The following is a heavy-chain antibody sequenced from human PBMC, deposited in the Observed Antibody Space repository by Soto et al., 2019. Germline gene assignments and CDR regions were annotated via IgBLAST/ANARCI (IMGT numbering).Heavy chain of an antibody. D-gene: IGHD3-10*01. J-gene: IGHJ5*02. Sequence: QVQLQESGPGLVKPSQTLSLTCTVSAGSISSGDYYWSWIRQPPGKGLEWIGYIYYSGSTYYNPSLQSRVTISVDTSNNQFSLKLSCVTAAHTAVYYCASKGEYYYGSGSFIPFDPWGQGTLVTVSS. CDR3: ASKGEYYYGSGSFIPFDP. V-gene: IGHV4-30-4*01. CDR2: IYYSGST. CDR1: AGSISSGDYY.